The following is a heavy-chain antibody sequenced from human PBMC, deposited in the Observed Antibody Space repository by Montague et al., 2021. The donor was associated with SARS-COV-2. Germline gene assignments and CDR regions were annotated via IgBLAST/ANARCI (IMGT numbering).Heavy chain of an antibody. CDR1: RGSFHIFS. CDR3: ARSTRVVGITPGFRY. J-gene: IGHJ4*02. V-gene: IGHV4-34*01. D-gene: IGHD2-21*01. Sequence: SETLSLTCAVYRGSFHIFSWGWIRQSPEKGLEWIGEIDHRGNTNYNPSLKSRVTISVDTSKNQFSLNLTSVTAADTAIYYCARSTRVVGITPGFRYWGQGTQVAVSS. CDR2: IDHRGNT.